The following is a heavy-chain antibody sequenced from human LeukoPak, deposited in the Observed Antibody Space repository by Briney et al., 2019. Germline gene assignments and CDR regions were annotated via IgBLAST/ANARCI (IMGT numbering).Heavy chain of an antibody. J-gene: IGHJ4*02. CDR2: ISAYNGNT. CDR3: ARNAADSVVVVVAAIADY. CDR1: GYTFTSYG. D-gene: IGHD2-2*01. Sequence: ASVKVSCKASGYTFTSYGISWVRQAPGQGLEWMGWISAYNGNTNYAQKLQGRVTMTTDTSTSTAYMELSSLRSDDTAVYYCARNAADSVVVVVAAIADYWGQGTLVTVSS. V-gene: IGHV1-18*01.